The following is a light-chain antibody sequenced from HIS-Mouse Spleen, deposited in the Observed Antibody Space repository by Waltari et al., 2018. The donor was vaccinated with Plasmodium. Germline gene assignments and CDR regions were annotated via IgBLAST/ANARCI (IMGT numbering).Light chain of an antibody. Sequence: SYELTQPPSVSVSPGQTASITCSGDKLGDKYACWYQQKPGKSPVLVIYQDSKRPSGIPVRFSGSNSGNTATLTISGTQAMDVADYYCQAWDSSTVVFGGGTKLTVL. CDR3: QAWDSSTVV. CDR1: KLGDKY. V-gene: IGLV3-1*01. CDR2: QDS. J-gene: IGLJ2*01.